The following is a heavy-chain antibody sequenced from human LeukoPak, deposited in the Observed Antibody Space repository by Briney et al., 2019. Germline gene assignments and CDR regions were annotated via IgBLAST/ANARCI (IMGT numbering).Heavy chain of an antibody. CDR2: ISPHNDNT. Sequence: GASVKVSCKASGYTFTNHGITWVRQAPGQGLEWMGWISPHNDNTDYAHNLQGRVTMTADTSTNTVYMELRSLRSDDTAMYFCARVPSGVPAPYYYGMDVWGQGTTVTVSS. CDR3: ARVPSGVPAPYYYGMDV. V-gene: IGHV1-18*04. CDR1: GYTFTNHG. D-gene: IGHD2-2*01. J-gene: IGHJ6*02.